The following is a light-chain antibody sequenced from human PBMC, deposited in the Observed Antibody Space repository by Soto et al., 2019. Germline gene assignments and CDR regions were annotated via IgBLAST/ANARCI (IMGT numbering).Light chain of an antibody. CDR2: EVS. CDR3: CSYAGSSFYV. CDR1: SSVVGSYNL. V-gene: IGLV2-23*02. Sequence: QSVLTQPASVSGSPGQSITISCTGTSSVVGSYNLVSWYQQHPGKAPKLMIYEVSKRPSGVSNRFSGSKSGNTASLTISGLQAEDEADYYCCSYAGSSFYVFGTVTKVTVL. J-gene: IGLJ1*01.